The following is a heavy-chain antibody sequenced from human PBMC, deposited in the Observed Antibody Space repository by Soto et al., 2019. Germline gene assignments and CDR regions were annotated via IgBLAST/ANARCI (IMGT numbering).Heavy chain of an antibody. D-gene: IGHD4-4*01. Sequence: PSETLSLTCDVSGASINSDGYYWGWIRQPARKGLEWIGTIYYSGSTYYNPSLKSRVTISVDTSKNQFSLKLSSVTAADTAVYYCARHKFSAVTNLPWHFDYWGQGTLVTVSS. CDR1: GASINSDGYY. CDR3: ARHKFSAVTNLPWHFDY. V-gene: IGHV4-39*01. CDR2: IYYSGST. J-gene: IGHJ4*02.